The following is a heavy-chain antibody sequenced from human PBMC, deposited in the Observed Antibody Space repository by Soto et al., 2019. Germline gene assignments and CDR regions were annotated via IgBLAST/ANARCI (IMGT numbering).Heavy chain of an antibody. CDR2: IIPIFGTA. CDR3: AREHSNTHGDFDY. J-gene: IGHJ4*02. Sequence: SVKVSCKASGGTFSSYAISWVRQAPGQGLEWMGGIIPIFGTANYAQKFQGRVTITADKSTSTAYMELSSLRSEDTAVYYCAREHSNTHGDFDYWGQGTLVTVS. D-gene: IGHD3-3*01. CDR1: GGTFSSYA. V-gene: IGHV1-69*06.